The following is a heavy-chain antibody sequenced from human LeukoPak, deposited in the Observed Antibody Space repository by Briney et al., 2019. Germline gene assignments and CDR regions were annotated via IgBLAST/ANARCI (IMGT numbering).Heavy chain of an antibody. J-gene: IGHJ4*02. CDR1: GYSFTDYY. Sequence: ASVKVSCKTSGYSFTDYYMHWVRQAPGQGLEWMGWINPKSGGTSSAQKFQGRVTMTRDTSITTVYMEVSWLRSDDTAVYYCARSAYNYGYVYFDHWGQGTLVIVSS. CDR2: INPKSGGT. D-gene: IGHD5-18*01. CDR3: ARSAYNYGYVYFDH. V-gene: IGHV1-2*02.